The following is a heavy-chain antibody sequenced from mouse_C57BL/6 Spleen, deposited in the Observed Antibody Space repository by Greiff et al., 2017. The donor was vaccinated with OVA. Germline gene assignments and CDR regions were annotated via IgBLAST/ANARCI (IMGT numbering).Heavy chain of an antibody. J-gene: IGHJ1*03. CDR1: GFPITSGYY. D-gene: IGHD1-1*01. CDR2: ITHSGET. Sequence: VKLQESGPGLVKPSQSLFLTCSITGFPITSGYYWIWIRQSPGKPLEWMGYITHSGETFYNPSLQSPISITRETSKNQFFLQLNSVTTEDTAMYYCAGASTVYWYFDVWGTGTTVTVSS. V-gene: IGHV12-3*01. CDR3: AGASTVYWYFDV.